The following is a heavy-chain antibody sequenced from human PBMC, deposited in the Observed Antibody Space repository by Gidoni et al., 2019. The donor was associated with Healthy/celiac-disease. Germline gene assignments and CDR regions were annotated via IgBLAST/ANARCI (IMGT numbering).Heavy chain of an antibody. Sequence: QVQLVQSGAEVKKPGSSVKFSCTASGGTFSRYAISWVRQAPGQGLEWMGGIIPIFGTANYAQKFQGRVTITADESTSTAYMELSSLRSEDTAVYYCARGREVQQWLVRPFDYWGQGTLVTVSS. CDR2: IIPIFGTA. CDR1: GGTFSRYA. CDR3: ARGREVQQWLVRPFDY. D-gene: IGHD6-19*01. J-gene: IGHJ4*02. V-gene: IGHV1-69*01.